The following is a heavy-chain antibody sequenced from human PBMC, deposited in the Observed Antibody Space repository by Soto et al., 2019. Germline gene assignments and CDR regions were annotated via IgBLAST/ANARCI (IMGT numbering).Heavy chain of an antibody. D-gene: IGHD6-6*01. Sequence: QVQLVQSGAEVKKPGSSVKVSCKASGGTFSSYAISWVRQAPGQGLEWMGGIIPIFGTANYAQKFQGRVTMTADESASTAYMELSSLRSEDTAVYYCARPTVDSSSSAFSYWGQGTLVTVSS. V-gene: IGHV1-69*12. CDR2: IIPIFGTA. J-gene: IGHJ4*02. CDR3: ARPTVDSSSSAFSY. CDR1: GGTFSSYA.